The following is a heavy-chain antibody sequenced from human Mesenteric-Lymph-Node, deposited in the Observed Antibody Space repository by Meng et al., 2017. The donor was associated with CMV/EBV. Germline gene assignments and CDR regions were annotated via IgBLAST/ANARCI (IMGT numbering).Heavy chain of an antibody. CDR1: GGSICSSSYY. CDR2: IYYRGST. Sequence: QRQLQASGPGLVKPSETLSLTCTVSGGSICSSSYYWGWIRQPPGKGLEWIGSIYYRGSTYYNPSLKSRVTISVDTSKNQFSLKLSSVTAADTAVYYCARPHYYGSGSSPWFDPWGQGTLVTVSS. CDR3: ARPHYYGSGSSPWFDP. D-gene: IGHD3-10*01. V-gene: IGHV4-39*01. J-gene: IGHJ5*02.